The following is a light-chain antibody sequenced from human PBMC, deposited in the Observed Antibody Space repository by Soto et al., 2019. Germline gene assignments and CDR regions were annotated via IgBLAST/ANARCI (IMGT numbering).Light chain of an antibody. Sequence: QSVLTQPRSVSGSPGQSVSISCTGTSSDVGGYNYVSWYQQHPGKAPKVIIYDVSKRPSGVPDRFSGSKSGNTASLTISGLQSEDEADYYCCSYAGRYIYVFXTGTKLTVL. CDR3: CSYAGRYIYV. V-gene: IGLV2-11*01. CDR2: DVS. CDR1: SSDVGGYNY. J-gene: IGLJ1*01.